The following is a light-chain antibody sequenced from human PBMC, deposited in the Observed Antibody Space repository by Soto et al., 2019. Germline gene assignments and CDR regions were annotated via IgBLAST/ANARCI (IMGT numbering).Light chain of an antibody. V-gene: IGKV3-15*01. CDR2: GAS. J-gene: IGKJ1*01. Sequence: EIVMTQSPATLSVSPGERATLSCRASQSFSSKLAWYQQKPGQAPRLLIYGASTRATGIPARFSGSGSGTELALTISSLQSEDFAIYYCQQYNNWPRTFGLGTKVEIK. CDR3: QQYNNWPRT. CDR1: QSFSSK.